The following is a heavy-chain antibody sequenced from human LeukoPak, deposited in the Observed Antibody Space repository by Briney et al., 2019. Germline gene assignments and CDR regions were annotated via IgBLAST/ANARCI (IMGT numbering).Heavy chain of an antibody. V-gene: IGHV4-39*01. CDR3: ATVGATISDY. CDR1: GGSISSSSYY. CDR2: IYYSGST. J-gene: IGHJ4*02. Sequence: SETLSLTCTVSGGSISSSSYYWGWIRQPPGKGLEWIGSIYYSGSTYYNPSLKSRVTISVDTSKNQFSLKLSSVTAADTAVYYCATVGATISDYWGQGTLVTVSS. D-gene: IGHD1-26*01.